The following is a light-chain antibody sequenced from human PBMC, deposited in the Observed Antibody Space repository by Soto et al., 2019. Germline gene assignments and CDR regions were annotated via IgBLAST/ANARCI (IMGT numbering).Light chain of an antibody. CDR3: QQTSSFPSS. CDR2: DAT. CDR1: QGISSW. Sequence: DIQMTQSPSSVSASVGDRVTITCRASQGISSWLAWYQQKPGKAPKLLIFDATSLQSGVSLRFSGSGSGTDFTLTMSGLQPEDFATYYCQQTSSFPSSFGPGTNVDIK. J-gene: IGKJ3*01. V-gene: IGKV1-12*02.